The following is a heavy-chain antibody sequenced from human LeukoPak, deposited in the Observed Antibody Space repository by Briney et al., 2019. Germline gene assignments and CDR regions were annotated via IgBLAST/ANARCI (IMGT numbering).Heavy chain of an antibody. CDR3: VRHRKTYCTTTRCSYYFDY. V-gene: IGHV4-39*01. J-gene: IGHJ4*02. CDR1: GGSISSTAYY. CDR2: IYYSGTT. Sequence: SETLSLTCSVSGGSISSTAYYWGWLRQAPGKGLEWIGTIYYSGTTQYNPSLKSRVIISVDTSKTQFSLKVRSVIAADLAVYYCVRHRKTYCTTTRCSYYFDYWGQGALVTVSS. D-gene: IGHD2-2*01.